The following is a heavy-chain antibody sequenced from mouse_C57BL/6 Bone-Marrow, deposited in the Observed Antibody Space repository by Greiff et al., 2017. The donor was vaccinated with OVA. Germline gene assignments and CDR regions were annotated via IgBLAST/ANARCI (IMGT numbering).Heavy chain of an antibody. CDR1: GYTFTSYG. J-gene: IGHJ2*01. D-gene: IGHD3-3*01. CDR3: ARSQCEGLY. Sequence: QVQLKESGAELARPGASVKLSCKASGYTFTSYGISWVKQRTGQGLEWIGEIYPRSGNTYYNEKFKGKATLTADKSSSTAYMELRSLTSEDTAVYFCARSQCEGLYWGQGTTLTVSA. CDR2: IYPRSGNT. V-gene: IGHV1-81*01.